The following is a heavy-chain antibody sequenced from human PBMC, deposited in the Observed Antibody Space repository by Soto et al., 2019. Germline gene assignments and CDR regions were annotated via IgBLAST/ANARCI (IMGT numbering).Heavy chain of an antibody. CDR2: IVVGSGHT. J-gene: IGHJ2*01. Sequence: QMQRVQSGPEVKKPGTSVKVSCKASGFTFSSSILQGGRQARGQRLEWIGWIVVGSGHTNYEQKFQERVTITRDMSTSTAYMELSSLRSEDTAVYYCAAPDFGDYWYFDLWGRGTLVTVSS. CDR3: AAPDFGDYWYFDL. V-gene: IGHV1-58*01. D-gene: IGHD4-17*01. CDR1: GFTFSSSI.